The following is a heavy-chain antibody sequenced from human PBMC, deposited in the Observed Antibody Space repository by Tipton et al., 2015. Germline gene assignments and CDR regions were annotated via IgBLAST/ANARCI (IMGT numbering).Heavy chain of an antibody. CDR3: ARARGRHGGLLDS. D-gene: IGHD4-23*01. V-gene: IGHV4-38-2*01. CDR2: VYPGGGT. CDR1: GYSINNDYY. Sequence: TLSLTCDVSGYSINNDYYWGWIRQAPGKGLEWIGFVYPGGGTYYNPSLKSRVTILVDTTQNQVSLRLTSVTAADTAVYYCARARGRHGGLLDSWGQGTLVIVSS. J-gene: IGHJ4*02.